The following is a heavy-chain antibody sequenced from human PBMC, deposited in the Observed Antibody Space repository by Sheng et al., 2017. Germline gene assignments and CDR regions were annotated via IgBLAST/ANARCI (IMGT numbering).Heavy chain of an antibody. CDR3: ARLNWLELKRAFDI. CDR2: IYYSGSA. J-gene: IGHJ3*02. Sequence: QLQLQESCPGLVKPSETLSLTCTVSGGSISSSSYYWGWIRQPPGKGLEWIGSIYYSGSAYFNPSLKSRVTISVDRSKNQFSLKLSSVTAADTAVYYCARLNWLELKRAFDIWGQGTMVTVSS. V-gene: IGHV4-39*07. CDR1: GGSISSSSYY. D-gene: IGHD1-7*01.